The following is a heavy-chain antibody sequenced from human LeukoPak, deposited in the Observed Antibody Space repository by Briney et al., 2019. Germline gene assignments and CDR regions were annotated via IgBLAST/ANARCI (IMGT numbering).Heavy chain of an antibody. D-gene: IGHD6-13*01. CDR1: GFTVSSNY. CDR3: AREGYSSSWDAVGGHFDY. V-gene: IGHV3-66*01. J-gene: IGHJ4*02. CDR2: IYSGGST. Sequence: TGGSLRLSCAASGFTVSSNYMSWVRQAPGKGLEWVSVIYSGGSTYYADSVKGRFTISRDNSKNTLYLQMNSLRAEDTAVYYCAREGYSSSWDAVGGHFDYWGQGTLVTVSS.